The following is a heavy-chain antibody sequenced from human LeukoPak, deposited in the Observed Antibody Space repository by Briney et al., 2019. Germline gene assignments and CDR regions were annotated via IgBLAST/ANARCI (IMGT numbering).Heavy chain of an antibody. D-gene: IGHD5-12*01. CDR2: ISWNSGSI. Sequence: GGSLRLSCTASGFTFDDYAMHWVRQAPGKGLEWVSGISWNSGSIGYADSVKGRFTISRDNAKNSLYLQMNSLRAEDTAVYYCARVVPVSSSLADLNSGYDFIDAFDIWGQGTMVTVSS. CDR3: ARVVPVSSSLADLNSGYDFIDAFDI. CDR1: GFTFDDYA. V-gene: IGHV3-9*01. J-gene: IGHJ3*02.